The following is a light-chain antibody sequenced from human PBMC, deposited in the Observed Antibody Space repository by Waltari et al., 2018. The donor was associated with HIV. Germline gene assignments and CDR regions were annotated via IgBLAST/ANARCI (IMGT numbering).Light chain of an antibody. J-gene: IGLJ1*01. Sequence: QSALTQPPSASGSPGPSVTIPCTGTSSDVGGSNYVSWYQQHPGKAPKLMIYEVTKRPSGVPDRFSGSKSGNTASLTVSGLQAEDEADYYCSSYAGSNSYVFGTGTKVTVL. V-gene: IGLV2-8*01. CDR2: EVT. CDR3: SSYAGSNSYV. CDR1: SSDVGGSNY.